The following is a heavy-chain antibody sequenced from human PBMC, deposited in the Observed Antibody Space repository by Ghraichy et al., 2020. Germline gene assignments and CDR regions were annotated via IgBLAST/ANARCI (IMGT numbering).Heavy chain of an antibody. Sequence: GESLNISCAASGFTFSSYGMHWVRQAPGKGLEWVAVIWYDGSNKYYADSVKGRFTISRDNSKNTLYLQMNSLRAEDTAVYYGARDPEKWELPDYWGQGTLVTVSS. J-gene: IGHJ4*02. CDR3: ARDPEKWELPDY. CDR2: IWYDGSNK. CDR1: GFTFSSYG. D-gene: IGHD1-26*01. V-gene: IGHV3-33*01.